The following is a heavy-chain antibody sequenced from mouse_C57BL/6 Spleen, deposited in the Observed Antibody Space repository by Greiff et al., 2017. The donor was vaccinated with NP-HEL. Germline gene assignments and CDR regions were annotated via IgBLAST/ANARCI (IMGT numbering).Heavy chain of an antibody. Sequence: VKLMESGPGLVAPSQSLSITCTASGFSLTSYAISWVRQPPGKGLEWLGVIWTGGGTNYNSALKSRLSISKDNSKSQVFLKMNSLQTDDTARYCCARDGGYYVGFAYWGQGTLVTVSA. V-gene: IGHV2-9-1*01. CDR3: ARDGGYYVGFAY. CDR2: IWTGGGT. CDR1: GFSLTSYA. D-gene: IGHD2-3*01. J-gene: IGHJ3*01.